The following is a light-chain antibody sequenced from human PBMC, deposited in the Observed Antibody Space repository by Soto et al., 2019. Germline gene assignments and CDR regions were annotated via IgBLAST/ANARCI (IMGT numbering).Light chain of an antibody. CDR1: SSDVGAYNY. CDR3: TSYAGSNIWV. CDR2: EVS. V-gene: IGLV2-8*01. J-gene: IGLJ3*02. Sequence: QSALTQPPSASGSPGQSVTISCTGTSSDVGAYNYVSWYQQYPGKAPKLMIYEVSKRPSGVPDRFSGSKSGKTASLTVSGXXXXXXXXXYCTSYAGSNIWVFGGGTKLTV.